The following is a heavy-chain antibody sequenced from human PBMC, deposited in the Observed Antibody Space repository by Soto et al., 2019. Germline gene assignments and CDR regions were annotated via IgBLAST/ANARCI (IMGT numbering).Heavy chain of an antibody. D-gene: IGHD1-26*01. J-gene: IGHJ6*02. CDR1: GFTFSSYA. V-gene: IGHV3-23*01. Sequence: GGSPRLSCAASGFTFSSYAMSWVRQAPGKGLEWVSAISGSGGSTYYADSVKGRFTISRDNSKNTLYLQMNSLRAEDTAVYYCARGATANPLYYYYYGMDVWGQGTTVTVSS. CDR2: ISGSGGST. CDR3: ARGATANPLYYYYYGMDV.